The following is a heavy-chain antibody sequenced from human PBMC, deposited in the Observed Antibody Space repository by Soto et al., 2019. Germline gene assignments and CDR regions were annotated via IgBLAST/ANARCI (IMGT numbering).Heavy chain of an antibody. CDR2: INHSGST. D-gene: IGHD5-12*01. V-gene: IGHV4-34*01. J-gene: IGHJ4*02. CDR3: ARGLGVATIFFDY. Sequence: SETLSLTCAVYGGSFSGYYWSWIRQPPGKGLEWIGEINHSGSTNYNPSLKSRVTISVDTSKNQFSLKLSSVTAADTAVYYCARGLGVATIFFDYWGQGTLVTVSS. CDR1: GGSFSGYY.